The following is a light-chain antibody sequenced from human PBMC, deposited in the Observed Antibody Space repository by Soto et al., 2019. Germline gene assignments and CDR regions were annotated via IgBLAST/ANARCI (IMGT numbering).Light chain of an antibody. CDR1: QGFSSY. J-gene: IGKJ5*01. CDR3: QQRSNWPPIT. V-gene: IGKV3-11*01. CDR2: DAS. Sequence: EIVLTQSPATLSLSPGERSTLSCRSSQGFSSYLVWYQQKPGQAPRLLIYDASNRATGIPARFSGSGSGTDFTLTISSLEPEDFAVYYCQQRSNWPPITFGQGTRLE.